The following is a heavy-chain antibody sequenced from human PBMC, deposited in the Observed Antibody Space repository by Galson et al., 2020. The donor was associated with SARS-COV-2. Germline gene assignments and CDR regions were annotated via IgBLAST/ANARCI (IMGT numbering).Heavy chain of an antibody. CDR1: GFTFSSYS. V-gene: IGHV3-48*02. Sequence: GESLKISCAASGFTFSSYSMNWVRQAPGKGLEWVSYISSSSSTIYYADSVKGRFTISRDNAKNSLYLQMNSLRDEDTAVYYCARDGIRWNIETPLVDYRDDYFDYWGQGTLVTVSS. CDR3: ARDGIRWNIETPLVDYRDDYFDY. J-gene: IGHJ4*02. CDR2: ISSSSSTI. D-gene: IGHD4-17*01.